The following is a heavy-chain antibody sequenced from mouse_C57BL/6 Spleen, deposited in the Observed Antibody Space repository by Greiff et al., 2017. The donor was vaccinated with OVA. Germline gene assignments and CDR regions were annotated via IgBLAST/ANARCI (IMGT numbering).Heavy chain of an antibody. D-gene: IGHD4-1*01. CDR2: LDPNSGGT. J-gene: IGHJ1*03. CDR1: GYTFTSYW. CDR3: ASANWGGYFDV. V-gene: IGHV1-72*01. Sequence: QVQLQQPGAELVKPGASVKLSCKASGYTFTSYWMHWVKQRPGRGLEWIGRLDPNSGGTKYTETFKSKATLTVDKPSSTAYMQLSSLTSEDSAVYYCASANWGGYFDVWGTGTTVTVSS.